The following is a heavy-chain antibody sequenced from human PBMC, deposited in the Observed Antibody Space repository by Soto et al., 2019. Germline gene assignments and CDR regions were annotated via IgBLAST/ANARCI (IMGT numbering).Heavy chain of an antibody. CDR3: ARGLGPLLGY. CDR2: INHSGST. D-gene: IGHD2-21*02. CDR1: GGSFSGYY. Sequence: PSETLSLTCAVYGGSFSGYYWSWIRQPPGKGLEWIGEINHSGSTNYNPSLKSRVTISVDTSKNQFSLKLSSVTAADTAVYYCARGLGPLLGYWGQGTLVTVSS. J-gene: IGHJ4*02. V-gene: IGHV4-34*01.